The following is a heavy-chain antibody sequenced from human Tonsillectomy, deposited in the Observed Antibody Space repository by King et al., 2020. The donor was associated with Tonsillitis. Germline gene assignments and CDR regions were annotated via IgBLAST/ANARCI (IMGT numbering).Heavy chain of an antibody. Sequence: VQLVESGGGLFQPGGSLRLSCAASGFTFSRYWMHWVRQAPGKGLVWVSRIESDGTITTYADSVKGRFTISRDNAKNTLYLQMNSLRAEDMAVYYCARVNDYGDYNYFYYGMYVWGQGTTVTVSS. V-gene: IGHV3-74*01. CDR1: GFTFSRYW. D-gene: IGHD4-17*01. CDR3: ARVNDYGDYNYFYYGMYV. J-gene: IGHJ6*02. CDR2: IESDGTIT.